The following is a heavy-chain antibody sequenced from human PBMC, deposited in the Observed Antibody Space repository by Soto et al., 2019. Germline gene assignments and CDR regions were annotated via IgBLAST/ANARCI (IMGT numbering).Heavy chain of an antibody. CDR3: ARDYNPPRSTVTTSPGGDY. V-gene: IGHV4-30-4*01. CDR1: GGSISSGDYY. Sequence: PSETLSLTCTVSGGSISSGDYYWSWIRQPPGKGLEWIGYIYYSGSTYYNPSLKSRVTISVDTSKNQFSLKLSSVTAADTAVYYCARDYNPPRSTVTTSPGGDYWGQGTLVTVSS. D-gene: IGHD4-17*01. J-gene: IGHJ4*02. CDR2: IYYSGST.